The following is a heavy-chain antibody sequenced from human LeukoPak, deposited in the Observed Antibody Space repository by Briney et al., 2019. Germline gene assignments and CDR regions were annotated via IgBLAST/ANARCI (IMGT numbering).Heavy chain of an antibody. V-gene: IGHV4-34*01. Sequence: SETLSLTCAVYGGSFSGYYWSWIRQPPGKGLEWIGEINHSGGTNYNPSLKSRVTISVDTSKNQFSLKLSSVTAADTAVYYCARGVPGYSYGQYYFDYWGQGTLVTVSS. CDR1: GGSFSGYY. D-gene: IGHD5-18*01. J-gene: IGHJ4*02. CDR2: INHSGGT. CDR3: ARGVPGYSYGQYYFDY.